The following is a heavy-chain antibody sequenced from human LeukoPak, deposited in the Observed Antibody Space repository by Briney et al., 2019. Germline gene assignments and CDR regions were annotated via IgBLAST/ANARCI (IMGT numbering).Heavy chain of an antibody. Sequence: SETLSLTCAVYGGSLRGYSWTWIRQSPGKGLQWIGEINHSGSTNYNPSLKSRVTISVDTSKNQFSLKVASMAAADTAVYYCARDIAAAGTEWFDPWGQGTLVTVS. D-gene: IGHD6-13*01. CDR1: GGSLRGYS. CDR3: ARDIAAAGTEWFDP. CDR2: INHSGST. J-gene: IGHJ5*02. V-gene: IGHV4-34*01.